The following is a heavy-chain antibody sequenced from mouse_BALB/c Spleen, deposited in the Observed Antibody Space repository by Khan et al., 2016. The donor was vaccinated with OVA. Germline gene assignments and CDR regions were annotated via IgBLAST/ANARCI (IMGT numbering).Heavy chain of an antibody. D-gene: IGHD2-4*01. V-gene: IGHV1S33*01. Sequence: LKESGPELVKPGALVKISCKASGYTFTSYDINWVKQRPGLGLEWIGWIYPGDGSTKYYAKFKGKATLTADASSSTAYMQLSRLTSENTSVNCGAREGLRGVAMDYWGQGTSVTVSS. CDR2: IYPGDGST. CDR1: GYTFTSYD. J-gene: IGHJ4*01. CDR3: AREGLRGVAMDY.